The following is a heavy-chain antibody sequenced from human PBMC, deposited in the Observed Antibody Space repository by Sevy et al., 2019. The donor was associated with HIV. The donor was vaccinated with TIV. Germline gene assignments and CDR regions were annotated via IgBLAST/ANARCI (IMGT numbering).Heavy chain of an antibody. D-gene: IGHD2-15*01. V-gene: IGHV3-7*01. CDR1: GFAFSSSW. CDR2: IKQDGSEK. J-gene: IGHJ4*01. CDR3: ARYGGYIDH. Sequence: GGSLRLSCAASGFAFSSSWMTWVRQAPGKGLEWVANIKQDGSEKYYVDFLKGRFTISRDNAKNSLYLQMNSLTAEDTAVYYCARYGGYIDHWGHGTLVTVSS.